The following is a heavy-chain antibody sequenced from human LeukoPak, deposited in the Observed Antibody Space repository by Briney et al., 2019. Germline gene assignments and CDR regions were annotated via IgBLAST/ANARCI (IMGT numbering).Heavy chain of an antibody. V-gene: IGHV3-15*01. D-gene: IGHD1-26*01. Sequence: PGGSLRLSCAASGFTFSNAWMSWVRQAPGKGLGWVGRIKSKTDGGTTDYAAPVKGRFTISRDDSKNTLCLQMNSLKTEDTALYYCTTHSGKYYSLFDFWGQGTLVTVSP. J-gene: IGHJ4*02. CDR3: TTHSGKYYSLFDF. CDR2: IKSKTDGGTT. CDR1: GFTFSNAW.